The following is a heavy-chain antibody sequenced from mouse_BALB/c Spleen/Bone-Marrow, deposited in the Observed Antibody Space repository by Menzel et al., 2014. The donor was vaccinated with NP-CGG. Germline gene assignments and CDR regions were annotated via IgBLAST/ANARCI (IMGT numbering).Heavy chain of an antibody. CDR2: FNPYNDGS. CDR3: ANWQNYKYDFHY. J-gene: IGHJ2*01. CDR1: GYTFTSSV. V-gene: IGHV1-14*01. Sequence: VQLQQSGPELVKPGASVKMSCKASGYTFTSSVMHWVKQKPGQGLEWIGYFNPYNDGSKYNEKFKGKATLTSDKSSXTTYIKLSSLTSEDSAIYYCANWQNYKYDFHYWGQRTTLTVSS. D-gene: IGHD2-14*01.